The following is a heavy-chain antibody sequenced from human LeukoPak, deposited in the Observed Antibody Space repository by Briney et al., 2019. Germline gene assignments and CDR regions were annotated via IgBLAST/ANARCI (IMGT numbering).Heavy chain of an antibody. D-gene: IGHD3-10*01. J-gene: IGHJ6*04. CDR1: GFTFSSYA. CDR2: ISGSGGTT. V-gene: IGHV3-23*01. Sequence: GGSLRLSCTAPGFTFSSYAMSWVRQAPGKGLEWVSGISGSGGTTYYADSVKGHFTISRDNSENTLYLQMSSLRAEDTAVYYCAKFYGSHYYYYGMDVWGKGTTVTVSS. CDR3: AKFYGSHYYYYGMDV.